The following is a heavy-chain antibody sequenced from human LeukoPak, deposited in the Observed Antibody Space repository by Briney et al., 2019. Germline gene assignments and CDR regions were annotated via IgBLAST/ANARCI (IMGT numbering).Heavy chain of an antibody. V-gene: IGHV4-59*01. Sequence: SETLYLTCTVSGDSFSSYYLRWIRQPPGKGLEWIGYIYYSGSTKYNPSLISRGIILVNTSNHHFSLKLTSVTAADTAVYYCARMVELRWFGELSDYYFDHWGQGTLVTVSS. D-gene: IGHD3-10*01. CDR1: GDSFSSYY. CDR2: IYYSGST. J-gene: IGHJ4*02. CDR3: ARMVELRWFGELSDYYFDH.